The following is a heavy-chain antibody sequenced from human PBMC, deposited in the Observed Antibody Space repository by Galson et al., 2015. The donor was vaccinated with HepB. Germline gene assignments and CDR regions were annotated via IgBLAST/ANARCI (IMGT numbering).Heavy chain of an antibody. CDR1: GFTFSSYS. J-gene: IGHJ4*02. CDR2: ISSSSSYI. V-gene: IGHV3-21*01. CDR3: AREGYYDSKDFDY. Sequence: SLRLSCAASGFTFSSYSMNWVRQAPGKGLEWVSSISSSSSYIYYADSVKGRFTISRDNAKNSLYLQMNSLRAEDTAVYYCAREGYYDSKDFDYWGQGTLVTVSS. D-gene: IGHD3-22*01.